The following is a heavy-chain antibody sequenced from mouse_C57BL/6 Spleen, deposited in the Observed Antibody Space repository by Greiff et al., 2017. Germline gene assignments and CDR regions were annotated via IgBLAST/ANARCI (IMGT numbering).Heavy chain of an antibody. J-gene: IGHJ2*01. CDR1: GYNINDYY. CDR2: IDPEDGET. Sequence: VQLQQPGAELVKPGASVKLSCTASGYNINDYYMHWVKQRPEQGLEWIGRIDPEDGETKYTPKFQGKATITADTSSNTAYLRLSSLTSEDTAVYYCARRGSSSPFDYWGQGTTLTVSS. V-gene: IGHV14-2*01. CDR3: ARRGSSSPFDY. D-gene: IGHD1-1*01.